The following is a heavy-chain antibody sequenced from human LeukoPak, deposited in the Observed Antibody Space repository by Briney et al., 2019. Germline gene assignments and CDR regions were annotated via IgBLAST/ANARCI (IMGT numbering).Heavy chain of an antibody. CDR2: INPSGGST. CDR3: ATRYSSSGAFDY. V-gene: IGHV1-46*01. CDR1: GYTFTSYY. Sequence: GASVKVSCKASGYTFTSYYMHWVRQAPGQGLEWMGIINPSGGSTSYAQKFQGRVTMTRETSTSTVYMELSSLRSEDTAVYYCATRYSSSGAFDYWGQGTLVTVSS. J-gene: IGHJ4*02. D-gene: IGHD6-6*01.